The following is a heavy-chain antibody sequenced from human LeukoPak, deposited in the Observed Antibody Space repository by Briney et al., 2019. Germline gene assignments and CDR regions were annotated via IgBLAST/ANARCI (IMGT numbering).Heavy chain of an antibody. J-gene: IGHJ4*02. Sequence: PGGSLRLSCAASGFTFSDYYMSWLRQAPGKGLEWVSFISSSSSYTHYTDPVKGRFTISRDNAKNSLYLQMNSLRVEDTAVYYCARVKGGYSVDYWGQGTLVTVSS. CDR1: GFTFSDYY. CDR2: ISSSSSYT. V-gene: IGHV3-11*06. D-gene: IGHD2-21*01. CDR3: ARVKGGYSVDY.